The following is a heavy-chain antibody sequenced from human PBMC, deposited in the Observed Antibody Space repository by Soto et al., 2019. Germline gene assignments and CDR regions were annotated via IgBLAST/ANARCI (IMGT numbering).Heavy chain of an antibody. CDR2: ISYDGSNK. J-gene: IGHJ4*02. D-gene: IGHD2-15*01. CDR3: AKPLLGYCSGGSCYGPFDY. Sequence: HPGGSLRLSCAASGFTFSSYGMHWVRQAPGKGLEWVAVISYDGSNKYYADSVKGRFTISRDNSKNTLYLQMNSLRAEDTAVYYCAKPLLGYCSGGSCYGPFDYWGQGTLVTVSS. CDR1: GFTFSSYG. V-gene: IGHV3-30*18.